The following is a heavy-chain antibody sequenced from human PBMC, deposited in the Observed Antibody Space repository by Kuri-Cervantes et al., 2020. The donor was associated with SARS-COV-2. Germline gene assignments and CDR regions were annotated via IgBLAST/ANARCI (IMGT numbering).Heavy chain of an antibody. J-gene: IGHJ4*02. CDR1: GFTFGDYA. V-gene: IGHV3-49*04. Sequence: GESLKISCTASGFTFGDYAMSWVRQAPGKGLEWVGFIRSKAYGGTTEYAASVKGRFTISRDDSKSIAYLQMNSLKTEDTAVYYCTKDDFWSGYVDYWGQGTLVTVSS. CDR3: TKDDFWSGYVDY. D-gene: IGHD3-3*01. CDR2: IRSKAYGGTT.